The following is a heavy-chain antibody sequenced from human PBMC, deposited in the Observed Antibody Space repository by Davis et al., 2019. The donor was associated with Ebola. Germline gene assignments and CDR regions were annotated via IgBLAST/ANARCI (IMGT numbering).Heavy chain of an antibody. CDR2: IYPDDSDT. J-gene: IGHJ4*02. D-gene: IGHD2-2*02. V-gene: IGHV5-51*01. CDR3: ARQPPRYCSSTICYTGLDY. CDR1: GYNFANYW. Sequence: GESLKISCKGSGYNFANYWIAWVRQMPGKGLEWMGIIYPDDSDTKYSPSFQGQVTISVDKSINTAYLQWTSLRASATAMFYSARQPPRYCSSTICYTGLDYWGQGTLVAVSS.